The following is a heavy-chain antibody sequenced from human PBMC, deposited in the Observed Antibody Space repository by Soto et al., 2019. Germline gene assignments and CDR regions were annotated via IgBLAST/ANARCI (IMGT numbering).Heavy chain of an antibody. CDR1: GSSITSYY. CDR2: IYYRGNT. D-gene: IGHD3-10*01. CDR3: ARPDQIGGYVEC. V-gene: IGHV4-59*01. J-gene: IGHJ4*02. Sequence: SETLSLTCTVSGSSITSYYWSWIRQPPGKGLECICYIYYRGNTNYNPSFKSRVTILAYAPKNQFSLKLTSVSAADTAVYYCARPDQIGGYVECWGKGTMVTGSS.